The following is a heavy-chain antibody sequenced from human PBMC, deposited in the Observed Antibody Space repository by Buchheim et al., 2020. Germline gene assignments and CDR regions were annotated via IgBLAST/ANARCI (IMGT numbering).Heavy chain of an antibody. J-gene: IGHJ4*02. D-gene: IGHD2-15*01. CDR1: GGSISSGGYY. Sequence: QVQLQESGPGLVKPSQTLSLTCTVSGGSISSGGYYWSWIRPHPGKGLEWIGYIYYSGSTYYNPSLKSRVTISVDTSKNQFSLKLSSVTAADTAVYYCAREDCSGGSCYSRQVDYWGQGTL. CDR2: IYYSGST. CDR3: AREDCSGGSCYSRQVDY. V-gene: IGHV4-31*03.